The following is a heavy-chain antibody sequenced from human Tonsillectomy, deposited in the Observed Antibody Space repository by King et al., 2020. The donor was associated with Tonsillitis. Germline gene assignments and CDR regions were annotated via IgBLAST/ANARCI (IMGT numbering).Heavy chain of an antibody. CDR2: IDGSGGRT. CDR3: ARGVSGANWFDP. CDR1: GFTFSSYA. Sequence: EVQLVESGGGLVQPGGSLRLSCAASGFTFSSYAMTWVRQAPGKGLEWVSAIDGSGGRTFYADSVKGRFTISRDKSKNTLYLQMNRLRADDTAIYYCARGVSGANWFDPWGQGTLVTVSS. V-gene: IGHV3-23*04. J-gene: IGHJ5*02. D-gene: IGHD2-8*01.